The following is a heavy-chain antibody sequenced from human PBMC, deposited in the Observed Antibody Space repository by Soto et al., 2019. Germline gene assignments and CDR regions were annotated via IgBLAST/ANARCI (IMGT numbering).Heavy chain of an antibody. Sequence: QVQLVQSGAEVKEPGASVRVSCKASGYTFTSYGFSWVRQAPGQGLEWVAWIDANNGYTNSAEKFQGRATLITDNSTSTAYRELRSLRSEDKAVYFYARDFRTSCSGTWCIYVDYWGQGTLVTVSS. V-gene: IGHV1-18*01. J-gene: IGHJ4*02. CDR2: IDANNGYT. CDR1: GYTFTSYG. D-gene: IGHD2-2*01. CDR3: ARDFRTSCSGTWCIYVDY.